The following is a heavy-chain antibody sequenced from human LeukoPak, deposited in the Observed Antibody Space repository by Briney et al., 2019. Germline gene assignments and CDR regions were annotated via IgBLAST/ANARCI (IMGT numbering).Heavy chain of an antibody. CDR2: FFYSGNS. J-gene: IGHJ4*02. D-gene: IGHD5-18*01. CDR1: GDSISSYY. V-gene: IGHV4-59*08. Sequence: PSETLSLTCIVSGDSISSYYWSWIRQSPGRGLECIGYFFYSGNSNYNPSLKSRVTMSVDMSKSQFSLKLSSVTAADTAVYYCAGSKYNYGYGTSAYWGQGTLVTVSS. CDR3: AGSKYNYGYGTSAY.